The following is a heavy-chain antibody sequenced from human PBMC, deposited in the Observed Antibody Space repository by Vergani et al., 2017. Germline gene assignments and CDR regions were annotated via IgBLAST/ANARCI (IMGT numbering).Heavy chain of an antibody. CDR2: ISWNSGSI. CDR1: GFTFDDYA. Sequence: EVQLVESGGGLVQPGRSLRLSCAASGFTFDDYAMHWVRQAPGKGLEWVSGISWNSGSIGYADSVKGRFTISRDNAKNSLYLQMNSLRAEDTALYYCARDRETWNYGYYFDYWGQGTLVTVSS. J-gene: IGHJ4*02. CDR3: ARDRETWNYGYYFDY. V-gene: IGHV3-9*01. D-gene: IGHD1-7*01.